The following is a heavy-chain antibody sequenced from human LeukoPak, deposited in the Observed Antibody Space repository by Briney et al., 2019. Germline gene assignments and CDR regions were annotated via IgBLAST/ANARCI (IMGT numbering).Heavy chain of an antibody. J-gene: IGHJ4*02. V-gene: IGHV1-24*01. CDR2: FDPEDGET. D-gene: IGHD6-19*01. CDR1: GYTLTELS. Sequence: ASVKVSCKVSGYTLTELSMHWVRQAPGKGLEWMGGFDPEDGETIYAQKFQGRVTMTEDTSTDTAYMELSSLRSEDTAVYYCVRDLGISGWYAPPLGYFDSWGQGTLVTVSS. CDR3: VRDLGISGWYAPPLGYFDS.